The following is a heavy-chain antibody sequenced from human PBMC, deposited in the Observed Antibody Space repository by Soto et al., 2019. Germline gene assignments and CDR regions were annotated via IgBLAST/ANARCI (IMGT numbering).Heavy chain of an antibody. J-gene: IGHJ4*02. V-gene: IGHV3-23*01. CDR1: GFTFSNYA. D-gene: IGHD6-13*01. Sequence: EVQLLESGGGLVQPGGSLRLSCAASGFTFSNYAMSWVRQAPGKGLEWVSGLSDSGGSTYYADSVKGRFTISRDNSMNTQYLQMTTLRAEDTAVYYCAKVSSSWYSGFFDYWGQGTLVTVSS. CDR2: LSDSGGST. CDR3: AKVSSSWYSGFFDY.